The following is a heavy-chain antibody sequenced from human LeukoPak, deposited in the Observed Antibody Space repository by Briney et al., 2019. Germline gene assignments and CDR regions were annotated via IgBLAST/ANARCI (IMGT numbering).Heavy chain of an antibody. J-gene: IGHJ4*02. CDR2: INHSGST. CDR3: ARGRSGSYLGKYYFDY. CDR1: GGSFSGYY. Sequence: PSETLSLTCAVYGGSFSGYYWSWIRQPPGKGLEWIGEINHSGSTNYNPSLKSRVTISVDTSKNQFSLKLSSVTAADTAVYYCARGRSGSYLGKYYFDYWGQGTLVTVSS. V-gene: IGHV4-34*01. D-gene: IGHD1-26*01.